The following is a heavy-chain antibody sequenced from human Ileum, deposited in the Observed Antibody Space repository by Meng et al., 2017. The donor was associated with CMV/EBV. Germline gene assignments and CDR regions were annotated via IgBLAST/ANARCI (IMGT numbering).Heavy chain of an antibody. CDR2: VSPGSTNI. V-gene: IGHV3-11*03. D-gene: IGHD1-14*01. Sequence: QVQLMEFGGGWGKPGGXLIPPCSSSGFKFSDYSMDWIRQAPGKGLEWLSFVSPGSTNINYSDSVKGRFTISRDNAKNSLSLQLNSLRVEDTAIYYCVRAVMRNQGWSSFDSWGQGTLVTVSS. J-gene: IGHJ4*02. CDR1: GFKFSDYS. CDR3: VRAVMRNQGWSSFDS.